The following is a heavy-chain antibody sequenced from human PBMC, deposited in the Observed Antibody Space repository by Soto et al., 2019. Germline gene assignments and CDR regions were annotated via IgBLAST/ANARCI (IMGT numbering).Heavy chain of an antibody. D-gene: IGHD5-12*01. CDR2: ISAYNGNT. J-gene: IGHJ5*02. Sequence: ASVKVSCKASGYTFTSYGISWVRQAPGQGLEWMGWISAYNGNTNYAQKLQGRVTMTSDTSTSTASMDLSSLTSEDTAVYYCARAISGYVTWGQGTLVTVSS. CDR3: ARAISGYVT. V-gene: IGHV1-18*01. CDR1: GYTFTSYG.